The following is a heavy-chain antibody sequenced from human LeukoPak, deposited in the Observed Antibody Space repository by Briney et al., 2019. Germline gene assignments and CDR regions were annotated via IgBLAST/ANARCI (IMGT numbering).Heavy chain of an antibody. Sequence: GGSLRLSCAASGFTFSSYAMSWVRQAPGKGLEWVSAISGSGGSTYYADSVKGRFTISRDNSKNTLYLQMNSLRAEDTAVYYCAKGLVPAALPDYYYYYGMDVWGQGTTVTVSS. V-gene: IGHV3-23*01. CDR2: ISGSGGST. CDR3: AKGLVPAALPDYYYYYGMDV. D-gene: IGHD2-2*01. J-gene: IGHJ6*02. CDR1: GFTFSSYA.